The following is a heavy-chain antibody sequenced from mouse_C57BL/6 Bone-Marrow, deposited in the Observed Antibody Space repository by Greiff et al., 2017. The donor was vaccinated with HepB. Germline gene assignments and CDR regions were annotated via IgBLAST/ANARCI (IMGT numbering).Heavy chain of an antibody. CDR3: ARDMDY. V-gene: IGHV3-6*01. CDR2: ISYDGSN. CDR1: GYSITSGYY. Sequence: EVQRVESGPGLAKPSQSLSLTCSVTGYSITSGYYWNWIRQFPGNKLEWMGYISYDGSNNYNPSLKNRISITRDTSKNQFFLKLNSVTTEDTATYYCARDMDYWGQGTSVTVSS. J-gene: IGHJ4*01.